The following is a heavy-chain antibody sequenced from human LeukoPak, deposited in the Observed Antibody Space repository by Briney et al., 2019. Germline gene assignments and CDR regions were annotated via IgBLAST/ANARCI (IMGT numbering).Heavy chain of an antibody. J-gene: IGHJ4*02. CDR2: ISWNSGSI. V-gene: IGHV3-9*03. D-gene: IGHD1-26*01. CDR1: GFTFDDYA. Sequence: QPGRSLRLSCAASGFTFDDYAMHWVRQAPGKGLEWVSGISWNSGSIGYADSVKGRFTISRDNAKNSLYLQMNSLRAEDMALYYCAKDMTYSMVGASYFDYWGQGTLVTVSS. CDR3: AKDMTYSMVGASYFDY.